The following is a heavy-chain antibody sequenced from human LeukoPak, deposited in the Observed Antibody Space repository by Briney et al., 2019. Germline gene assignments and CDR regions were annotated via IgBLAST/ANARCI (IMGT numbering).Heavy chain of an antibody. CDR1: GGSISSNY. V-gene: IGHV4-59*12. D-gene: IGHD6-13*01. J-gene: IGHJ3*02. CDR3: ANGYSSSWPHAFDI. CDR2: IYYSGRT. Sequence: PSETLSLTCSVSGGSISSNYWDWIRQSPGKGLEWIGYIYYSGRTNYNPSLKSRVTISVDTSKNQFSLKLSSVTAADTAVYYCANGYSSSWPHAFDIWGQGTMVTVSS.